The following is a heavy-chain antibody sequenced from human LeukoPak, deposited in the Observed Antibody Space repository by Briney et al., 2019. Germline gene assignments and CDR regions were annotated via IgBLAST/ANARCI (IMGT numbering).Heavy chain of an antibody. D-gene: IGHD3-10*01. J-gene: IGHJ3*02. Sequence: GGSLIFSCEASGFTSSNYGMNWVRQAPGKGLEWVSFTDTSGNYIYYGDSVKGRFTISRDNARNLLFLQMNGLRAEDTAVYYCARGRSITLLRGVAMSDGFDIWGQGAMVAVSS. V-gene: IGHV3-21*06. CDR2: TDTSGNYI. CDR3: ARGRSITLLRGVAMSDGFDI. CDR1: GFTSSNYG.